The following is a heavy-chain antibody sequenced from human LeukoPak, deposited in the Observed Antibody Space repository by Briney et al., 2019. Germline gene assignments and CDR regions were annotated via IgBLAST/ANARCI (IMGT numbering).Heavy chain of an antibody. V-gene: IGHV4-31*03. CDR2: IYYSGST. CDR3: ARSPRGEGFGEVLNP. Sequence: SQTLSLTCTVSGGSISSGGYYWSWIRQHPGTGLEWIGYIYYSGSTYYNPSLKSRVTISVDTSKNQFSLKLSSVTAADTAVYYCARSPRGEGFGEVLNPWGQGTLVTVSS. CDR1: GGSISSGGYY. D-gene: IGHD3-10*01. J-gene: IGHJ5*02.